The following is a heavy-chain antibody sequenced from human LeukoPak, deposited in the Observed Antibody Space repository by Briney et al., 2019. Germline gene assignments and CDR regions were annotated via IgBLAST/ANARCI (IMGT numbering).Heavy chain of an antibody. D-gene: IGHD5-18*01. CDR1: GFTFSSYA. J-gene: IGHJ4*02. Sequence: PGGSLRLSCAASGFTFSSYAMSWVRQAPGKGLEWVSAISGSGGSTYYADSVKGRFTISRDNAKNSLYLQMNSLRAEDTAVYYCARDGLDSYGSQKPFDYWGQGTLVTVSS. CDR2: ISGSGGST. CDR3: ARDGLDSYGSQKPFDY. V-gene: IGHV3-23*01.